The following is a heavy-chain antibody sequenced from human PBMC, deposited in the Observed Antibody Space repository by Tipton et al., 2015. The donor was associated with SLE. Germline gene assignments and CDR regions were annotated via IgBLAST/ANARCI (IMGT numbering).Heavy chain of an antibody. D-gene: IGHD5-18*01. V-gene: IGHV4-59*11. CDR3: ARAPRGYNYGVRVSYFDL. CDR1: GGSISSHY. CDR2: IYFTGST. Sequence: TLSLTCTVSGGSISSHYWSWIRQPPGKGLEWIGYIYFTGSTNYNPSLKSRVTISVDMSKNQFSLKLTSVTAADTAVYYCARAPRGYNYGVRVSYFDLWGRGTLVTVSS. J-gene: IGHJ2*01.